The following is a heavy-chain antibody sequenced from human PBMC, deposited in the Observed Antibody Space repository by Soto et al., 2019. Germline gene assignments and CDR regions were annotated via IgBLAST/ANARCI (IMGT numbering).Heavy chain of an antibody. V-gene: IGHV4-59*08. CDR2: IYYSGST. J-gene: IGHJ5*02. CDR1: GGSISSYY. D-gene: IGHD3-3*01. CDR3: ARAYYDFWSGYLSRLRWFDP. Sequence: PSETLSLTCTVSGGSISSYYWSWIRQPPGKGLEWIGYIYYSGSTNYNPSLKSRVTISVDTSKNQFSLKLSSVTAADTAVYYCARAYYDFWSGYLSRLRWFDPWGQGTLVTV.